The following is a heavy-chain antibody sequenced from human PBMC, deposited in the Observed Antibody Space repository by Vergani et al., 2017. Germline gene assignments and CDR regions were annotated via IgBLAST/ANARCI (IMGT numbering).Heavy chain of an antibody. CDR1: GFSLTTSAMR. V-gene: IGHV2-70*04. Sequence: QVTLKESGPALVKPTQTLTLTCTFSGFSLTTSAMRVSWIRQPPGRALAWLARIEWDDEKFYNTSLKDRLSITKDTSKSQVILTMANMDPLDTATYYCARDYRGDFFDHWGQGTLVTVTS. J-gene: IGHJ4*02. D-gene: IGHD4/OR15-4a*01. CDR3: ARDYRGDFFDH. CDR2: IEWDDEK.